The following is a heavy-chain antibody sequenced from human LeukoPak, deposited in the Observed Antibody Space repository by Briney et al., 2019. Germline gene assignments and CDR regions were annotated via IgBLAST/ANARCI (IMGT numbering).Heavy chain of an antibody. Sequence: SVKVSCKASGSTFSSYAISWVRQAPGQGLEWMGRIIPILGIANYAQKFQGRVTITADKSTSTAYMELSSLRSEDTAVYYCARDKGQGYYDILTGYSHNPFGMDVWGQGTTVTVSS. CDR3: ARDKGQGYYDILTGYSHNPFGMDV. V-gene: IGHV1-69*04. CDR2: IIPILGIA. CDR1: GSTFSSYA. J-gene: IGHJ6*02. D-gene: IGHD3-9*01.